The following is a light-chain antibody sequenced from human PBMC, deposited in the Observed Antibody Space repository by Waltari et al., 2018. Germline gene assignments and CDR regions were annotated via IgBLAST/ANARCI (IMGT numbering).Light chain of an antibody. Sequence: ERVMTQSPATLSVSPGETATLSCRASQSASTNLAWYQQKAGQAPRLLSYDASIRATGVPARFSGSGAGTEFTLTITGLQSEDFAVYYCQQYNNWLYTFGQGTKLEIK. CDR1: QSASTN. CDR2: DAS. CDR3: QQYNNWLYT. J-gene: IGKJ2*01. V-gene: IGKV3-15*01.